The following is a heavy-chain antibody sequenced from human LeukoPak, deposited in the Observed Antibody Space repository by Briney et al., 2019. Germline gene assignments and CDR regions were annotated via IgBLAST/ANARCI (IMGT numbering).Heavy chain of an antibody. CDR3: ARKGLPDY. D-gene: IGHD2-15*01. CDR2: IKQDGTQK. V-gene: IGHV3-7*01. CDR1: GFTFSDYW. Sequence: GGSLRLSCAASGFTFSDYWMSWVRQAPGKGLEWVANIKQDGTQKYYVDSMKGRLTISRDNAKNSLYLQMNSLRDEDTAVYYCARKGLPDYWGQGTLVTVSS. J-gene: IGHJ4*02.